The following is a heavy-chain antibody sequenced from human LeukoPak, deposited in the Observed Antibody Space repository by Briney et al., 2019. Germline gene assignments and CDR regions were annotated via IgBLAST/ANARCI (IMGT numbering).Heavy chain of an antibody. V-gene: IGHV3-9*01. CDR2: ITWNSGDI. Sequence: TGGSLRLSCAASGFTFEDYAMQWVRQAPGKGLEWVSGITWNSGDIGYADSVKGRFTISRDYSKNSLYLQMNSLRPEDTALYYCAKLTVPSSPDLSYWGHGTQVTVSS. CDR3: AKLTVPSSPDLSY. J-gene: IGHJ4*01. D-gene: IGHD4-17*01. CDR1: GFTFEDYA.